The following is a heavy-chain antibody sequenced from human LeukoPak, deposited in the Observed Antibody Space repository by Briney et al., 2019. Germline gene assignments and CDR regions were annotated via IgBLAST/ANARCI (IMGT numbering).Heavy chain of an antibody. CDR1: GFTFSGFQ. V-gene: IGHV3-48*03. Sequence: GGSLRLSCAASGFTFSGFQVNWVRQAPGKGLEWVSIVTTSSTDIYYADSVRGRFTISRDNAKNSLSLQMNSLRAEDTAVYYCARGRDCSGGSCYFDFWGLGTLVTVSS. CDR3: ARGRDCSGGSCYFDF. J-gene: IGHJ4*02. CDR2: VTTSSTDI. D-gene: IGHD2-15*01.